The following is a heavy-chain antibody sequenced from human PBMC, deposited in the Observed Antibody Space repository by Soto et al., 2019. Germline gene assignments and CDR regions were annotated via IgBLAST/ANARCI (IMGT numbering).Heavy chain of an antibody. CDR3: ANSLRAASYYAMDV. CDR1: GYSFTSYW. D-gene: IGHD2-15*01. Sequence: LGESLKISCKTSGYSFTSYWIGWVRQMPGKGLEWMGIIFPGDSDTRYSPSFQGQVNISADKSISTAYLQWSSLKASDTAMYYCANSLRAASYYAMDVWGQGTTVTVSS. V-gene: IGHV5-51*01. CDR2: IFPGDSDT. J-gene: IGHJ6*02.